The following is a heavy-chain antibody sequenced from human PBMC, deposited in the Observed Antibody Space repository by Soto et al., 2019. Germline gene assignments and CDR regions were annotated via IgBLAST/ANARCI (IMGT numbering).Heavy chain of an antibody. Sequence: GGSLRLSCAASGFTFSTYDMSWVRQAPGKGLEWVSAISAGGGSTYYADSVKGRLTISRDNSINTLYMQMNSLRTEDTAVYYCAHPRGCGNYNASDIWGQGPTVTVSS. V-gene: IGHV3-23*01. CDR1: GFTFSTYD. D-gene: IGHD1-7*01. J-gene: IGHJ3*02. CDR2: ISAGGGST. CDR3: AHPRGCGNYNASDI.